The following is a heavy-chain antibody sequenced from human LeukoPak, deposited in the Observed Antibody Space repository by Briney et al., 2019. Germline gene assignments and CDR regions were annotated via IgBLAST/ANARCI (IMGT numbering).Heavy chain of an antibody. CDR3: ARDQFEGSSSSYLYNCFDP. J-gene: IGHJ5*02. D-gene: IGHD6-6*01. Sequence: SETLSRTCTVSGGSIISYYSSWIRQPAGKGLEWIGRIYASGSTNYNPSLKSQVTISVAKSKNQFSLKLSSVTAADTAVYYCARDQFEGSSSSYLYNCFDPWGQGTLDPVFS. CDR2: IYASGST. V-gene: IGHV4-4*07. CDR1: GGSIISYY.